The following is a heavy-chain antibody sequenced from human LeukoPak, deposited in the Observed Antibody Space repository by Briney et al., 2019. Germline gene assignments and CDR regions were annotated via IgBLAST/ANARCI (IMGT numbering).Heavy chain of an antibody. CDR1: GFTFSSYA. J-gene: IGHJ4*02. CDR3: ARARAGYSSSWYYFDY. V-gene: IGHV3-53*01. D-gene: IGHD6-13*01. Sequence: PGRSLRLSCAASGFTFSSYAMTWVRQAPGKGLEWVSVIYSGGSTYYADSVKGRFTFSRDNSKNTLYLQMNSLRAEDTAVYYCARARAGYSSSWYYFDYWGQGTLVTVSS. CDR2: IYSGGST.